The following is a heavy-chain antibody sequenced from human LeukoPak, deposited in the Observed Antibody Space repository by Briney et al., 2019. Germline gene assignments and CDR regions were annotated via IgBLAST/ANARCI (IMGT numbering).Heavy chain of an antibody. D-gene: IGHD5-12*01. CDR1: GASISSYY. CDR3: ARDTSWYTGYDGGLDY. Sequence: SETLSLTCTVSGASISSYYWSWIRQSPGKGLEWIGYIFHSGSDYNPSLNSRVTISIDTSKNQFSLKLSSVTAADTAFYYCARDTSWYTGYDGGLDYWGQGTQVAVSS. J-gene: IGHJ4*02. CDR2: IFHSGS. V-gene: IGHV4-59*01.